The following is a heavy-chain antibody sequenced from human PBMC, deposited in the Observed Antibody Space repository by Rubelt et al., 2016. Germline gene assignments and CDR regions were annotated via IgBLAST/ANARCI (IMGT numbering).Heavy chain of an antibody. CDR3: ARLINGYLDF. J-gene: IGHJ4*02. CDR2: IKQDGTEK. Sequence: GGSLRLSCAASGFSFSSSWMTWVRQAPGKGLEWVANIKQDGTEKYYVDSVKGRFTIARDNSKNTLYLQMNSLRAEDTAVYHCARLINGYLDFWGQGTLVTVSS. CDR1: GFSFSSSW. D-gene: IGHD4-17*01. V-gene: IGHV3-7*02.